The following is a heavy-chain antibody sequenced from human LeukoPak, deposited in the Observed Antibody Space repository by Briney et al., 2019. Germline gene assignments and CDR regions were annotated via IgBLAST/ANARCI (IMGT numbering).Heavy chain of an antibody. Sequence: SVKVSCKASGGTFSSYAISWVRQAPGQGLEWMGGIIPIFGTANYAQKFQGRVTITTDESASTAYMELSSLRSEDTAVYYCARGGEVGATRPFDYWGQGTLVTVSS. CDR1: GGTFSSYA. V-gene: IGHV1-69*05. D-gene: IGHD1-26*01. CDR3: ARGGEVGATRPFDY. CDR2: IIPIFGTA. J-gene: IGHJ4*02.